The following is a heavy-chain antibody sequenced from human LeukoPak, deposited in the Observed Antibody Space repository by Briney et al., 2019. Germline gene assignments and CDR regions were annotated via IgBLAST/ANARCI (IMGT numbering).Heavy chain of an antibody. J-gene: IGHJ3*02. Sequence: GGSLRLSCVASGFTLSSYSMNWVRQAPGKGLEWVSYVDSSSRTIYYTDSAKGRFTISRDNAKNSLYLHMSSLRVEDTAVYYCSREDYDTSGYGNAFDIWGQGTMVTVSS. V-gene: IGHV3-48*01. CDR3: SREDYDTSGYGNAFDI. CDR2: VDSSSRTI. D-gene: IGHD3-22*01. CDR1: GFTLSSYS.